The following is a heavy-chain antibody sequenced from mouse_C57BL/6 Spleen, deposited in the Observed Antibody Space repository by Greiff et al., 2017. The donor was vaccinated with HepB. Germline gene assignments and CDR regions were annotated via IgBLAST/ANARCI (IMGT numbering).Heavy chain of an antibody. J-gene: IGHJ2*01. CDR1: GYTFTSYW. CDR2: IDPSDSET. D-gene: IGHD2-13*01. Sequence: VQLQQPGAELVRPGSSVKLSCKASGYTFTSYWMHWVKQRPIQGLEWIGNIDPSDSETHYNQKFKDKATLPVDKSSSTAYMQLSSLTSEDSAVYYCARRGDDSYYFDYWGQGTTLTVAS. CDR3: ARRGDDSYYFDY. V-gene: IGHV1-52*01.